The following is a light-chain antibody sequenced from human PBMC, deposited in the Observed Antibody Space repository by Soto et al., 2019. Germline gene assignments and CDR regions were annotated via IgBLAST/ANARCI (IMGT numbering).Light chain of an antibody. CDR2: GDS. J-gene: IGKJ5*01. V-gene: IGKV3-20*01. Sequence: EIVLTLSPGTLSLSPGERATLSCRASQSVTSRSLAWYQQKPGQAPSIVMSGDSTRAAGTPDRFSGDGSGTDLPLTISRLEPEDFAVYYCQXYGTSAITCGQGTRLEIK. CDR1: QSVTSRS. CDR3: QXYGTSAIT.